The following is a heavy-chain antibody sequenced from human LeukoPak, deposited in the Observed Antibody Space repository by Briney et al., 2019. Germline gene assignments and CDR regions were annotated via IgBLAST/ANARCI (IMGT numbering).Heavy chain of an antibody. D-gene: IGHD6-13*01. CDR2: ISSSSTI. CDR1: GFTFSSYS. CDR3: AREGQAGTSAFDI. V-gene: IGHV3-48*01. Sequence: GGSLRLSCAASGFTFSSYSMNWVRQAPGKGLEWVSYISSSSTIYYADSVKGRFTISRDNAKNSLYLQMNSLRAEDTAVYYCAREGQAGTSAFDIWGQGTMVTVSS. J-gene: IGHJ3*02.